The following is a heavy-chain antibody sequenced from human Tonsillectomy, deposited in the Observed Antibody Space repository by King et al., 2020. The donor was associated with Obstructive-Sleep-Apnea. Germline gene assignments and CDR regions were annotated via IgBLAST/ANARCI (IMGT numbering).Heavy chain of an antibody. CDR2: INWNSASI. CDR1: GFTFDDYA. Sequence: VQLVESGGGLVQPGRSLRLSCAASGFTFDDYAMHWVRQVPGKGLEWVSGINWNSASIGYADSVKGRFTISRDNAKNSLYLQMSSLRTEDTALYYCTKDKNSGWYFD. D-gene: IGHD1-26*01. CDR3: TKDKNSGWYFD. J-gene: IGHJ2*01. V-gene: IGHV3-9*01.